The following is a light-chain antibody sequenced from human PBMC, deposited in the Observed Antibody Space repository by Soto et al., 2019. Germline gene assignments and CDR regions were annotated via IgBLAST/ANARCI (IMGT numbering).Light chain of an antibody. CDR3: QQYSSYSLPT. CDR1: QSVSRW. J-gene: IGKJ4*01. CDR2: DAS. Sequence: IHITHSPSILSSSVLYIFTITCLASQSVSRWLAWYQQKPGKAPKLLIYDASSLNSGVPSRFSGSQSGTEFTLTITSLLPDDFATYFCQQYSSYSLPTFGGGTKVDI. V-gene: IGKV1-5*01.